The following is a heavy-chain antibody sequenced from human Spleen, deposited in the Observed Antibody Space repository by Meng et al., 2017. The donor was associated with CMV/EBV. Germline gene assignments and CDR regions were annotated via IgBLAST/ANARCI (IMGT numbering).Heavy chain of an antibody. CDR1: GGSVSSGSYY. CDR3: ARGYSSSWSPRFDP. J-gene: IGHJ5*02. V-gene: IGHV4-61*01. CDR2: IYYSGST. D-gene: IGHD6-13*01. Sequence: SGGSVSSGSYYWSWIRQSPGKGLEWIGYIYYSGSTNYNPSLKSRVTISVDTSKNQFSLKLSSVTAADTAVYYCARGYSSSWSPRFDPWGQGTLVTVSS.